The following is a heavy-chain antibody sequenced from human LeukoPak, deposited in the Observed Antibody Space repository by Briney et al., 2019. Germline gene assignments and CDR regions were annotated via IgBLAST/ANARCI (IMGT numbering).Heavy chain of an antibody. CDR3: ATRKTEMATIITFGY. CDR1: GYTLTELS. J-gene: IGHJ4*02. V-gene: IGHV1-24*01. Sequence: ASVKVSCKVSGYTLTELSMHWVRQAPGKGPEWMGGFDPEDGETIYAQKFQGRVTMTEDTSTDTAYMELSSLRSEDTAVYYCATRKTEMATIITFGYWGQGTLVTVSS. CDR2: FDPEDGET. D-gene: IGHD5-24*01.